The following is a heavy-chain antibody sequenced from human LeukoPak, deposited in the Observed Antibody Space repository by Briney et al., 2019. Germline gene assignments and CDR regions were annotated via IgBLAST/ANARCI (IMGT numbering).Heavy chain of an antibody. V-gene: IGHV3-7*01. D-gene: IGHD6-13*01. J-gene: IGHJ4*01. CDR2: IRQDGGEK. Sequence: GGSLRLSCAASGFTFSSYSMNRVRQAPGKGLEWVASIRQDGGEKYYVDSVKGRFTISRDNTKNSLYLQMSSLRAEDTAVYYCARDGTAAGLYFDLWGQGTLVTVSS. CDR1: GFTFSSYS. CDR3: ARDGTAAGLYFDL.